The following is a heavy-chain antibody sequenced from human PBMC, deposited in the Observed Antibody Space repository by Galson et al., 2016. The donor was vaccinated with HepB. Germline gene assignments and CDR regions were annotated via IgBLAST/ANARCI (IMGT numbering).Heavy chain of an antibody. CDR1: GFTFSSHA. Sequence: SLRLSCAGSGFTFSSHALHWVRQAPGKGPEWVAIVSDDGSKRDYADSVRGRFTISRDNSKNTLSLQMNSLRGEDTAVYYCARPPVDGGYSYGPFDHWGQGILVTVS. CDR3: ARPPVDGGYSYGPFDH. CDR2: VSDDGSKR. V-gene: IGHV3-30*04. D-gene: IGHD5-18*01. J-gene: IGHJ4*02.